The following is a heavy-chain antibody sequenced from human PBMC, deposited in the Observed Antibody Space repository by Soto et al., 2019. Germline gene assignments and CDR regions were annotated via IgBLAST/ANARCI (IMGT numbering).Heavy chain of an antibody. CDR3: ARSSGYYPIFDY. V-gene: IGHV3-66*01. Sequence: EVQLVESGGGLVQPGGSLRLSCAASGFTVSSNYMSWVRQAPGKGLEWVSVIYSGGSTYYADSVKGRFTISRDNSKNKLYLQMNSLRAEDTAVYYCARSSGYYPIFDYWGQGTLVTVSS. D-gene: IGHD3-22*01. CDR1: GFTVSSNY. J-gene: IGHJ4*02. CDR2: IYSGGST.